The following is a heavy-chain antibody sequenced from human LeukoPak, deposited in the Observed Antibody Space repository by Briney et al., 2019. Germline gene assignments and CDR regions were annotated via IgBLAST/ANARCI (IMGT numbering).Heavy chain of an antibody. Sequence: SETLSLTCTVSGDSNGNYYWTWIRQPPGRGLEWIGFIYNTGSTHYNPSLESRVTISLGTSKNQFSLKLRSVTAADTAVYFCARDAGYCSTTSCSDFPDIWGQGTLVTVSS. J-gene: IGHJ4*02. CDR2: IYNTGST. V-gene: IGHV4-59*01. CDR3: ARDAGYCSTTSCSDFPDI. D-gene: IGHD2-2*01. CDR1: GDSNGNYY.